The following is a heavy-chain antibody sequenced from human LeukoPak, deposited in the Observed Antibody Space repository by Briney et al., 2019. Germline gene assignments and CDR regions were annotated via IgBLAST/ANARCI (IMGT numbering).Heavy chain of an antibody. V-gene: IGHV3-48*02. CDR1: GFTFSSYS. CDR2: ISSSSSTI. D-gene: IGHD2-2*02. J-gene: IGHJ3*02. Sequence: GGSLRLSCAASGFTFSSYSMNWVRQAPGKGLEWVSYISSSSSTIYYADSVKGRFTISRDNAKSSLYLQMNSPRDEDTAVYYCARGRHCSRTSCYIDAFDIWGQGTMVTVSS. CDR3: ARGRHCSRTSCYIDAFDI.